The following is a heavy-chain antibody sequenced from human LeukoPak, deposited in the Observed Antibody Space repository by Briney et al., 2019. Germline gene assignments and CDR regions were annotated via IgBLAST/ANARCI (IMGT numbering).Heavy chain of an antibody. Sequence: GGSLRLSCAASGFTFSSYGMHWVRRAPGKGLEWVAVISYDGSNKYYADSVKGRFTISRDNSKNTLYLQVNSLRAEDTAVYYCAKGGYCSSTSCLIGIFDYWGQGTLVTVSS. CDR2: ISYDGSNK. D-gene: IGHD2-2*03. J-gene: IGHJ4*02. CDR3: AKGGYCSSTSCLIGIFDY. V-gene: IGHV3-30*18. CDR1: GFTFSSYG.